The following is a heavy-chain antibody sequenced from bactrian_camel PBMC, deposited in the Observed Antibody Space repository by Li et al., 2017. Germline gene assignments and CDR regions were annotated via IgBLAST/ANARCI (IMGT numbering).Heavy chain of an antibody. J-gene: IGHJ4*01. CDR2: ISSDGST. D-gene: IGHD3*01. CDR1: GFSFEDSS. Sequence: VQLVESGGGSVQAGGSLSLSCTASGFSFEDSSMAWYRRAPGKECEVVATISSDGSTYYEEVAKGRFTISRDNAKNTLHLQMNELKPEDTATYYCAADQRGGICLRFESPNYWGQGTQVTVS. CDR3: AADQRGGICLRFESPNY. V-gene: IGHV3S55*01.